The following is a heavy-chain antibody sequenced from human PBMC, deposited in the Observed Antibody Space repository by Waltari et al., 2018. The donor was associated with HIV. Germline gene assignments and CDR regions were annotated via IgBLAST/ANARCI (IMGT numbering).Heavy chain of an antibody. Sequence: QVQLVQSGAAVREPGASVTVSCKASGYIFPIYYMHCVRQAPGQGLAGMVIINPSGGSTSYAQKFQGRVTMTRDTSTSTAYMERSSLRSDDTAVYYCARARDRGYDYEGLYYYYGMGLWGQGTTVTVSS. J-gene: IGHJ6*02. D-gene: IGHD5-12*01. CDR2: INPSGGST. V-gene: IGHV1-46*03. CDR3: ARARDRGYDYEGLYYYYGMGL. CDR1: GYIFPIYY.